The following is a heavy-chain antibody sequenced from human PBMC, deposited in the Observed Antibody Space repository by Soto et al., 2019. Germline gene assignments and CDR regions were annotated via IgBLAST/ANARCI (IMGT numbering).Heavy chain of an antibody. CDR2: IIPIFGTA. J-gene: IGHJ4*02. V-gene: IGHV1-69*13. CDR3: ARGGLRGLSGRLARDYSDF. CDR1: GGTFSSYA. Sequence: ASVKVSCKASGGTFSSYAISWVRQAPGQGLEWMGGIIPIFGTANYAQKFQGRVTITADESTSTAYMELSSLRSEDTAVYYCARGGLRGLSGRLARDYSDFWGQAILVTVSS. D-gene: IGHD3-10*01.